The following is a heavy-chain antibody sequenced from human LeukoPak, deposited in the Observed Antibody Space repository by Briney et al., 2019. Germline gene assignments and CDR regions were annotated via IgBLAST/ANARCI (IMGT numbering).Heavy chain of an antibody. CDR2: VSNIETT. D-gene: IGHD3-22*01. J-gene: IGHJ4*02. Sequence: SETLSLTCTVSGDYISSYYWSWLRQSPGKRLEWIGYVSNIETTNYHPSLKMRVTISVDTSKNQFSLRLNSVTAADTAVYYCARPPHYYDTSGYSVWGQGTLVTVSS. CDR3: ARPPHYYDTSGYSV. V-gene: IGHV4-59*01. CDR1: GDYISSYY.